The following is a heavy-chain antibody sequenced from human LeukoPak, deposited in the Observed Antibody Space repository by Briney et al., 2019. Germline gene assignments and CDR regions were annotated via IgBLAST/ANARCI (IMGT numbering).Heavy chain of an antibody. J-gene: IGHJ5*02. V-gene: IGHV4-38-2*02. Sequence: PSETLSLTCTVSGYSISSGYYWGWIRQPPGKGLEWIGSIYHSGSTYYNPCLKSRVTISVDTSKNQFSLKLSSVTAADTAVYYCARGGIMITFGGVIVPLHWFDPWGQGTLVTVSS. CDR3: ARGGIMITFGGVIVPLHWFDP. CDR1: GYSISSGYY. CDR2: IYHSGST. D-gene: IGHD3-16*02.